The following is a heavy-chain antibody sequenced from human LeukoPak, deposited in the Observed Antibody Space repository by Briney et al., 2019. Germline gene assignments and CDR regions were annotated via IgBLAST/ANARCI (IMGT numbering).Heavy chain of an antibody. CDR1: VGSISVGSYY. CDR2: IYTSGST. V-gene: IGHV4-61*02. J-gene: IGHJ4*02. CDR3: AKNRWELRDPEQFDY. D-gene: IGHD1-26*01. Sequence: TLSLTRTVSVGSISVGSYYCSWIRQPAGKGLEWIGRIYTSGSTNYNPSLKSRVTISVDTSKSQFSLKLSSVTAADTAVYYCAKNRWELRDPEQFDYWGQGTLVTVSS.